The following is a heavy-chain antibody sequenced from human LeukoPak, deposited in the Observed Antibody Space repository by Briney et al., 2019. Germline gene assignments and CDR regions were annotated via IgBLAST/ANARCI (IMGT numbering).Heavy chain of an antibody. CDR2: ISTSDNTT. CDR3: ARVFRSGGSLDY. CDR1: GFTFSDYY. V-gene: IGHV3-11*01. J-gene: IGHJ4*02. D-gene: IGHD2-15*01. Sequence: PGGSLRLSCAASGFTFSDYYMSWIRQAPGKGLEWISYISTSDNTTQYADSVKVRFTISRDNAKNSLYLQMNSLRAEDTAVYYCARVFRSGGSLDYWGQGTLVTVSS.